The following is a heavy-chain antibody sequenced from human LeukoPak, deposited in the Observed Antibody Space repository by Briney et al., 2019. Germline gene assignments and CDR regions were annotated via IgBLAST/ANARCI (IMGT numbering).Heavy chain of an antibody. D-gene: IGHD6-13*01. CDR2: INQDGSEK. J-gene: IGHJ3*02. V-gene: IGHV3-7*01. Sequence: GGSLRLSCAASGFTFSNYWMSWVRQAPGKGLEWVANINQDGSEKYYVDAVKGRFTISRDNAKNSLYLQMNSLRAEDTAVYYCARDMPLTGYSSSWYPEGAFDIWGQGTMVTVSS. CDR1: GFTFSNYW. CDR3: ARDMPLTGYSSSWYPEGAFDI.